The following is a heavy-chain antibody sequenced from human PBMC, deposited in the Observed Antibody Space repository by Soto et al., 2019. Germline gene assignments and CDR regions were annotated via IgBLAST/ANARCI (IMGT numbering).Heavy chain of an antibody. V-gene: IGHV3-11*01. Sequence: QVQLMESGGGLVKPGGSLRLSCFTSGFTFKDYYMGWIRQAPGKGLEWLSYISSSGDAIYYADSVKGRFTTSRDNTKNSLMMEMNTLSVDASAMYYCARGSRQRFLEWLLFDYWGQGALVTVSS. D-gene: IGHD3-3*01. CDR1: GFTFKDYY. J-gene: IGHJ4*02. CDR3: ARGSRQRFLEWLLFDY. CDR2: ISSSGDAI.